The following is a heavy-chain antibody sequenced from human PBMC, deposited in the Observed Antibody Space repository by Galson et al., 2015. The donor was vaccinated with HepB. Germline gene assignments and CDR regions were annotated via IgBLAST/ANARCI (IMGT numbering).Heavy chain of an antibody. Sequence: CAASGFIFNSYAMTWVRQAPGKGLEWVAFISYDGSNKYYADSVKGRFTISRDNSKNTLYLQMNSLRPEDTAVYYCAREPYSSGWSKRGRYFDYWGQGALVTVSS. D-gene: IGHD6-19*01. CDR2: ISYDGSNK. V-gene: IGHV3-30-3*01. J-gene: IGHJ4*02. CDR1: GFIFNSYA. CDR3: AREPYSSGWSKRGRYFDY.